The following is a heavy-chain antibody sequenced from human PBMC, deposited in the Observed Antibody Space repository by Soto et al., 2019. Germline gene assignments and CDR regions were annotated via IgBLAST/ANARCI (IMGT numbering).Heavy chain of an antibody. D-gene: IGHD3-10*01. J-gene: IGHJ4*02. CDR1: GGSISSYY. CDR3: ARDRGLLWFGELLGYFDY. V-gene: IGHV4-59*01. CDR2: IYYSGST. Sequence: ASETLSLTCTVSGGSISSYYWSWIRQPPGKGLEWIGYIYYSGSTNYNPSLKSRVTISVDTSKNQFSLKLSSVTAADTAVYYCARDRGLLWFGELLGYFDYWGQGTLVTVSS.